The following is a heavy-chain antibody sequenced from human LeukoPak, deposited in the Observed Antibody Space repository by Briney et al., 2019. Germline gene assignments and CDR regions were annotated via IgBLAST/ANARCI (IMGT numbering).Heavy chain of an antibody. CDR3: ARGSVVPAAMASGYYYYGMDV. V-gene: IGHV4-31*03. D-gene: IGHD2-2*01. CDR1: GGSISSGGYY. CDR2: IYYSGST. Sequence: SETLSLTCTVSGGSISSGGYYWSWIRQHPGKGLEWIGYIYYSGSTNYNPSLKSRVTISVDTSKNQFSLKLSSVTAADTAVYYCARGSVVPAAMASGYYYYGMDVWGQGTTVTVSS. J-gene: IGHJ6*02.